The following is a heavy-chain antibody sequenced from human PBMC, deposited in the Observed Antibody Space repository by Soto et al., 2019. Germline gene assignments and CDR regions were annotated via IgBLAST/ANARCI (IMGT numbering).Heavy chain of an antibody. CDR3: ARDECSGGSCYPNGMDV. Sequence: ASVKVSCKASGGTFSSYAISWVRQAPGQGLEWMGGIIPIFGTANYAQKFQGRVTITADKSTSTAYMELSSLRSEDTAVYYCARDECSGGSCYPNGMDVWGQGTTVTVSS. D-gene: IGHD2-15*01. CDR2: IIPIFGTA. J-gene: IGHJ6*02. V-gene: IGHV1-69*06. CDR1: GGTFSSYA.